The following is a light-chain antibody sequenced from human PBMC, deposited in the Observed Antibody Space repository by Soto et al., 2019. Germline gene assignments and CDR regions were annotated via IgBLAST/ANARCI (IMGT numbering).Light chain of an antibody. CDR3: QQYDTYSGT. Sequence: IQMTQSPSTLSASVGDRVTSTCRASQFINSWLAWYQQKPGKAPKILIYKTSTLQSGVPSRFSGSGSGTEFTLTISSLQPDDFATYYCQQYDTYSGTFGPGTKVDI. J-gene: IGKJ3*01. CDR1: QFINSW. CDR2: KTS. V-gene: IGKV1-5*03.